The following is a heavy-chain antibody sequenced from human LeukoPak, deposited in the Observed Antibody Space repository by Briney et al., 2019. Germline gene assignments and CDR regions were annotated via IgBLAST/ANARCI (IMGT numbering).Heavy chain of an antibody. D-gene: IGHD1-26*01. V-gene: IGHV4-4*02. CDR3: ARGSGSYRDY. Sequence: SGTLSLTCAVSGGSISSSNWWSWVRQPPGKGLEWIGEISHSGSTNSNPSLKSRVTLSVDKSQNQFSLNLISVTAADTAVYYCARGSGSYRDYWGQGTLVTVSS. CDR1: GGSISSSNW. CDR2: ISHSGST. J-gene: IGHJ4*02.